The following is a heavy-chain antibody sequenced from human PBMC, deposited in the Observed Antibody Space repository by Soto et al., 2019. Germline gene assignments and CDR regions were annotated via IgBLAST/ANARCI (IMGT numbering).Heavy chain of an antibody. Sequence: QVQLVQSGAEVKKPGASVKVSCKASGYTFTSYGVSWVRQAPGQGLEWMGWISGYNGNTNYAQKLQGRVTMTTDTSTSTASMALRSLGSDDTAVYYCARAGKYFYGSGSPYYYGMDVWGQGITVTVSS. D-gene: IGHD3-10*01. CDR1: GYTFTSYG. V-gene: IGHV1-18*04. J-gene: IGHJ6*02. CDR2: ISGYNGNT. CDR3: ARAGKYFYGSGSPYYYGMDV.